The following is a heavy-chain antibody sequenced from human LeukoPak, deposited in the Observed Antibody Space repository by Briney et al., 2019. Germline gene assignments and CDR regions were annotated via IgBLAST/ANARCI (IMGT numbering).Heavy chain of an antibody. Sequence: GGSLRLSCAASGFTFSIDAMSWIRQAPGKGLEWVSAVSNSGGDTYYADSVKGRFSISRDNSKNTLYLQMNSLRAEDTAVYYCAKCTQWNGFVPWGQGTLVTVSS. CDR3: AKCTQWNGFVP. D-gene: IGHD6-19*01. CDR1: GFTFSIDA. V-gene: IGHV3-23*01. CDR2: VSNSGGDT. J-gene: IGHJ5*02.